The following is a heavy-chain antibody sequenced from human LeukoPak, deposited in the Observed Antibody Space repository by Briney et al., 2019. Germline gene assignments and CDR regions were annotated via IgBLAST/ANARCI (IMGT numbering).Heavy chain of an antibody. J-gene: IGHJ4*02. D-gene: IGHD5-18*01. V-gene: IGHV5-51*01. Sequence: GESLKISCKGSGYSFTSYWIGWVRQMPGKGLEWMGIIYPGDSDTRYSPSFQGQVTISADKSISTAYLQWSSLKASDIAMYYCARQKERGYSYGYYDYWGQGTLVTVSS. CDR2: IYPGDSDT. CDR1: GYSFTSYW. CDR3: ARQKERGYSYGYYDY.